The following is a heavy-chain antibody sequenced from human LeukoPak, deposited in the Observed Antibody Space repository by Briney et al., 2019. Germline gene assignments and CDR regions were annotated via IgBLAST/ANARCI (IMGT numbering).Heavy chain of an antibody. D-gene: IGHD2-2*01. Sequence: PGGSLRLSCAASGFTFSSYAMSWVRQAPGKGLEWVSANSGSGGSTYYADSVKGRFTISRDNSKNTLYLQMNSLRAEDTAVYYCAKGSCSSTSCYPYYYYGMDVWGQGPTVTVSS. CDR1: GFTFSSYA. CDR2: NSGSGGST. V-gene: IGHV3-23*01. CDR3: AKGSCSSTSCYPYYYYGMDV. J-gene: IGHJ6*02.